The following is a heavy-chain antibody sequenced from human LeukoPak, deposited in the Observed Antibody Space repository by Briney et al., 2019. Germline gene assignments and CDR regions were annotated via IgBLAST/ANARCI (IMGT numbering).Heavy chain of an antibody. CDR3: ARGSGRLGGYDFDY. Sequence: ASVEVSCKASGYTFTGYYMHWVRQAPGQGLEWMGWINPNSGGTNYAQKFQGRVTMTRDTSISTAYMELSSLRSDDTAVFYCARGSGRLGGYDFDYWGQGTLVTVSS. D-gene: IGHD3-10*01. CDR1: GYTFTGYY. J-gene: IGHJ4*02. CDR2: INPNSGGT. V-gene: IGHV1-2*02.